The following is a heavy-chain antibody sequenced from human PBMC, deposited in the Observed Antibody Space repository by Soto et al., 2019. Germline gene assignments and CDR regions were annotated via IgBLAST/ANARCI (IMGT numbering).Heavy chain of an antibody. V-gene: IGHV3-21*01. D-gene: IGHD3-22*01. CDR1: GFTFSDYS. CDR2: ISSSSSYI. Sequence: GGSLRLSCAASGFTFSDYSMNWVRQAPGKGLEWVSPISSSSSYIYYADSVKGRFTISRDNVQKSLYLQMNSLRDEDSAVYYCARVYFDSRGYTADLSLGFDPWGQGTLVTVSS. J-gene: IGHJ5*02. CDR3: ARVYFDSRGYTADLSLGFDP.